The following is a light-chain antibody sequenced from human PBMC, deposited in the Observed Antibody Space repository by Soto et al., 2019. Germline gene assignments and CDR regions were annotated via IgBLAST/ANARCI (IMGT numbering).Light chain of an antibody. V-gene: IGLV2-8*01. CDR3: SSYSGSNNMV. CDR1: SSDVGSYNH. J-gene: IGLJ2*01. Sequence: QSALTQPPSASGSXXXXVTISCTGTSSDVGSYNHVSWYQQHPAKAPKLIIYEVSKRPSGVPDRFSDSKSGNTASLTVSGLQSEDEADYYCSSYSGSNNMVFGGGTKLTVL. CDR2: EVS.